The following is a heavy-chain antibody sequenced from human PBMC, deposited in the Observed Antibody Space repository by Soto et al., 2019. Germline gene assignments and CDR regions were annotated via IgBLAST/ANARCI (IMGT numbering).Heavy chain of an antibody. CDR3: ARPASDYYDSSGYSEWGAFDI. CDR2: IDPSDSYT. J-gene: IGHJ3*02. D-gene: IGHD3-22*01. V-gene: IGHV5-10-1*01. Sequence: GVSLKISCKGSGYSLTSYWISWVRQMPGKGLEWMGRIDPSDSYTNYSPSFQGHVTIPADKSISTAYLQWSSLKASATAMYYCARPASDYYDSSGYSEWGAFDIWGQGTMVTVSS. CDR1: GYSLTSYW.